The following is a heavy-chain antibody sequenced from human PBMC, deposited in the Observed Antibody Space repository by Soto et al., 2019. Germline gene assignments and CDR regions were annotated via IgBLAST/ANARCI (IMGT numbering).Heavy chain of an antibody. CDR3: ARDRGGSGSYYNNNCFDP. Sequence: AASVKVSCKASGYTFTSYGISWVRQAPGQGLEWMGWISAYNGNTNYAQKLQGRVTMTTDTSTSTAYMELRSLRSDDTAVYYCARDRGGSGSYYNNNCFDPWGQGTLVTVSS. CDR1: GYTFTSYG. CDR2: ISAYNGNT. D-gene: IGHD3-10*01. J-gene: IGHJ5*02. V-gene: IGHV1-18*04.